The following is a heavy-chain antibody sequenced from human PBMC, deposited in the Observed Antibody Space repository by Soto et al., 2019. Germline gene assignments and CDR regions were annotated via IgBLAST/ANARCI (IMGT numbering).Heavy chain of an antibody. D-gene: IGHD2-2*01. J-gene: IGHJ5*02. Sequence: ASVKVSCKASGYTFTGYYMHWVRQAPGQGLEWMGWISPYNGNTNYAQKIQGRVTMTTDTSTNTAYMELSSLTSDDTAVYYCARGYCSSTSCHNWFDPWGQGTLVTVSS. CDR3: ARGYCSSTSCHNWFDP. CDR2: ISPYNGNT. V-gene: IGHV1-18*04. CDR1: GYTFTGYY.